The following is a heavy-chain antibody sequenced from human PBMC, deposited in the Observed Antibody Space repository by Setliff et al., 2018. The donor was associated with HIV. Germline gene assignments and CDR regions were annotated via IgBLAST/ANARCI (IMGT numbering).Heavy chain of an antibody. V-gene: IGHV4-39*07. CDR1: GGSVSSPGYY. CDR3: ATCRHRPSNWFDP. J-gene: IGHJ5*02. Sequence: SETLSLTCTVSGGSVSSPGYYWGWVRQPPGKGLEWIGSVYNSGITFKNPSLKSRVTISVDRSGNQFSLRLTSVTAADTAVYYSATCRHRPSNWFDPWGQGTVVTVSS. CDR2: VYNSGIT.